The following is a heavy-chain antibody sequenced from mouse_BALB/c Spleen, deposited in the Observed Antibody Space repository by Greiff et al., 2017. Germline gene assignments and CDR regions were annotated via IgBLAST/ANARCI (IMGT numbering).Heavy chain of an antibody. J-gene: IGHJ3*01. D-gene: IGHD1-2*01. Sequence: QVQLKESGPGLVAPSQSLSITCTVSGFSLTGYGVNWVRQPPGKGLEWLGMIWGDGSTDYNSALKSRLSISKDNSKSQVFLKMNSLQTDDTARYYCARAKFITTATAWFAYWGQGTLVTVSA. CDR3: ARAKFITTATAWFAY. V-gene: IGHV2-6-7*01. CDR2: IWGDGST. CDR1: GFSLTGYG.